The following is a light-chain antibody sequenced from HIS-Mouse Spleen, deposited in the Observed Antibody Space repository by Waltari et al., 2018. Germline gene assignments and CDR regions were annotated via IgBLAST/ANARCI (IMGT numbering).Light chain of an antibody. V-gene: IGLV2-14*03. J-gene: IGLJ2*01. CDR2: DVS. CDR3: SSYTSSSNVV. CDR1: SSDVGGYNY. Sequence: QSALTQPASVSGSPGQSITISCTGTSSDVGGYNYVSWYQQHPGNAPKLMIYDVSNRPSGVSNRFSGSKSGNTASLTISGLQAEDEADYYCSSYTSSSNVVFGGGTKLTVL.